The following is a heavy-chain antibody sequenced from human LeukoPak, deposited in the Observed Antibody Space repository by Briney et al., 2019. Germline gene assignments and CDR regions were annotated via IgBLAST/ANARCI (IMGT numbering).Heavy chain of an antibody. D-gene: IGHD3-16*01. J-gene: IGHJ5*02. V-gene: IGHV4-59*08. CDR3: ARLSGGWFDP. CDR1: GRSIRSNY. CDR2: TYYSGST. Sequence: TETLSLACSVSGRSIRSNYWSWIRQPPGKGVEWIGNTYYSGSTHYNPSLKSRVTISVDTSKNQFSLRLSSVTAADTAVYYCARLSGGWFDPWGQGTLVTVSS.